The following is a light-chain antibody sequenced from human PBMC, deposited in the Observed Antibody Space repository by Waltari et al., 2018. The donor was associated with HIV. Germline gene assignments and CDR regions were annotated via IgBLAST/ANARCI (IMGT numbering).Light chain of an antibody. CDR2: GAS. CDR3: QQYGSSSPWT. CDR1: QSVSSSY. Sequence: EIALTQSPGTLSLSPGERATLSCRASQSVSSSYLAWYQQKPGQAPRLLIHGASSRATGIPDRFSGSGSGTDFTLTISRLEPEDFAVYYCQQYGSSSPWTFGQGTKVEIK. J-gene: IGKJ1*01. V-gene: IGKV3-20*01.